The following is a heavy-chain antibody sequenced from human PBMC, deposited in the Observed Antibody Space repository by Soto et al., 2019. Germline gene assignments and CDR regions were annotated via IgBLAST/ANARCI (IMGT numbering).Heavy chain of an antibody. CDR3: ARYNFGDFAFDS. V-gene: IGHV3-7*04. D-gene: IGHD4-17*01. CDR2: IKQDGSEK. J-gene: IGHJ4*02. Sequence: PGGSLILSCAASGFIFSGNVMSWLRQAPGKGLEWVANIKQDGSEKRYADSVEGRFTISRDNAKNSLYLQMNGLVVEDTATYYCARYNFGDFAFDSWGQGT. CDR1: GFIFSGNV.